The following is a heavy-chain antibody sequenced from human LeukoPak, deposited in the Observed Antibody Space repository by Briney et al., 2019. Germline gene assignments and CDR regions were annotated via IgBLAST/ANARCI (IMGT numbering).Heavy chain of an antibody. V-gene: IGHV4-59*01. J-gene: IGHJ4*02. D-gene: IGHD6-6*01. CDR3: ARMGIAARPFDY. CDR2: IYYSGST. Sequence: SETLSLTCTVSGGSISSYYWSWIRQPPGKGLEWIGYIYYSGSTNYIPSLKSRVTISVDTSKNQFSLKLSSVTAADTAVYYCARMGIAARPFDYWGQGTLVTVSS. CDR1: GGSISSYY.